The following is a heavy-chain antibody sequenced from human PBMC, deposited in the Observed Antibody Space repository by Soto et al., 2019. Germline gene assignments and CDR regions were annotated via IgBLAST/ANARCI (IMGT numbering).Heavy chain of an antibody. V-gene: IGHV1-69*12. CDR1: GGTFSSYA. J-gene: IGHJ6*02. CDR3: ARARSTTVVSAPYYYGMDV. Sequence: QVQLVQSGAEVKKPGSSVKVSCKASGGTFSSYAISWVRQAPGQGLEWMGGIIPIFGTANYAQKFQGRVTITADESTSTAYMELSSLRSEDTAVYYCARARSTTVVSAPYYYGMDVWGQGTTVTVSS. CDR2: IIPIFGTA. D-gene: IGHD4-17*01.